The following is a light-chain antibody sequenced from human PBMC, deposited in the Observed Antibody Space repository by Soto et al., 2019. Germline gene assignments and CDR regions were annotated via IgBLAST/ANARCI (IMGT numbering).Light chain of an antibody. J-gene: IGLJ2*01. CDR2: EGS. CDR1: SSDVEGYNL. Sequence: QSVLTQPASVCGSPGQSITIPCTGTSSDVEGYNLISWYQQHPGKAPKLLIFEGSQRPSGVSNRFSGSNSGNKASLTISGLQAEDEADYYCRSYAGSSAEMVFGGGTKLTVL. V-gene: IGLV2-23*01. CDR3: RSYAGSSAEMV.